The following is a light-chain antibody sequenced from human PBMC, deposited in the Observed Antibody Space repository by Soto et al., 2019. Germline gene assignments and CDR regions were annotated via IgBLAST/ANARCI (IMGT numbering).Light chain of an antibody. V-gene: IGLV2-14*01. Sequence: QSALTQPASMSGSPGQSITISCTGTSTDVGDSNHVSWYQHHPGKVPKLIIYEVSYRPSGVSNRFSGSKSAYTASLTISGLQAEDEADYYCNSQTTSGIRVFGTGTKVTVL. CDR3: NSQTTSGIRV. J-gene: IGLJ1*01. CDR1: STDVGDSNH. CDR2: EVS.